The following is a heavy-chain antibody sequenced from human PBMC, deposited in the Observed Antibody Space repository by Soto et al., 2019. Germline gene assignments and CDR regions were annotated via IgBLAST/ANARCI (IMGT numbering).Heavy chain of an antibody. D-gene: IGHD1-20*01. CDR2: IYWDDDK. Sequence: GSGPTLVNPTQTLTLTCTFSGFSLSTSGVGVGWIRQPPGKALEWLAVIYWDDDKRYSPSLKSRVTITKDTSKNQVVLTVTNMDPVDTGTYYCAHRLTRYTCNHGLFDYWGQGTLVIVSS. V-gene: IGHV2-5*02. J-gene: IGHJ4*02. CDR1: GFSLSTSGVG. CDR3: AHRLTRYTCNHGLFDY.